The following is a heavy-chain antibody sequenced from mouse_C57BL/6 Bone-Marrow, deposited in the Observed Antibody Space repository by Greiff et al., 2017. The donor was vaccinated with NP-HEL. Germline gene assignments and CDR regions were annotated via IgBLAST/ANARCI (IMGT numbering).Heavy chain of an antibody. J-gene: IGHJ2*01. V-gene: IGHV14-4*01. CDR2: IDPENGDT. CDR3: TAYYYYFDY. Sequence: EVQLQQSGAELVRPGASVKLSCTASGFNIKDDYMHWVKQRPEQGLEWIEWIDPENGDTEYASKFQGKATITADTSSNTAYLQLSSLTSEDTAVYYCTAYYYYFDYWGQGTTLTVSS. CDR1: GFNIKDDY. D-gene: IGHD1-1*01.